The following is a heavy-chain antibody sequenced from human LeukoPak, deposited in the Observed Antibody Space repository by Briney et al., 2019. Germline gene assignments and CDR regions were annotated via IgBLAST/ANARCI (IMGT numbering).Heavy chain of an antibody. CDR3: ARYTVYYDSSPRFDP. J-gene: IGHJ5*02. CDR2: INHSGST. D-gene: IGHD3-22*01. Sequence: PSETLSLTCAVYGGSFSGYYWSWVRQPPGKGLEWIGEINHSGSTNYNPSLKSRVTISVDTSKNQFSLKLSSVTAADTAVYYCARYTVYYDSSPRFDPWGQGTLVTVSS. V-gene: IGHV4-34*01. CDR1: GGSFSGYY.